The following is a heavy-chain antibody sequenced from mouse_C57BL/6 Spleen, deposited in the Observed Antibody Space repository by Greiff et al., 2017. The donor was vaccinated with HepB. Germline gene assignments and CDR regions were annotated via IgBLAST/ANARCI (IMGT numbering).Heavy chain of an antibody. CDR1: GFSLTSYG. J-gene: IGHJ2*01. CDR2: IWSGRST. CDR3: ARNGDDYAYYFDY. D-gene: IGHD2-4*01. Sequence: VQLQQSGPGLVQPSQSLSITCTVSGFSLTSYGVHWVRQSPGKGLEWLGVIWSGRSTDYNAAFISRLSISKDNSKSQVFFKMNSLQADDTAISYCARNGDDYAYYFDYWGQGTTLTVSS. V-gene: IGHV2-2*01.